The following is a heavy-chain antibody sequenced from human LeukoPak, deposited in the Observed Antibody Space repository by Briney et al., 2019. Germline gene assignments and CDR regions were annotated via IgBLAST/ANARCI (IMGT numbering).Heavy chain of an antibody. CDR1: GFTFSSYA. Sequence: PGGSLRLSCAASGFTFSSYAMHWVRQAPGKGLEWVAVISYDGSNKYYADSVKGRFTISRDNSKNTLYLQMNSLRAEDTAVYYCARAPLTDIPGRSSWVYFDYWGQGTLVTVSS. J-gene: IGHJ4*02. D-gene: IGHD6-13*01. CDR3: ARAPLTDIPGRSSWVYFDY. CDR2: ISYDGSNK. V-gene: IGHV3-30-3*01.